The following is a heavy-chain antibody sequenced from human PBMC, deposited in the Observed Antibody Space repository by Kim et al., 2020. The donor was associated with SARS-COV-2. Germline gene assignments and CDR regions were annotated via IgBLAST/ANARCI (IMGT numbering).Heavy chain of an antibody. J-gene: IGHJ2*01. Sequence: VDSVKGRFTISRDNAKNSLYLQMNSLRAEDTAVYYCAKTRSGWTNWYFDLWGRGTLVTVSS. V-gene: IGHV3-7*03. CDR3: AKTRSGWTNWYFDL. D-gene: IGHD6-19*01.